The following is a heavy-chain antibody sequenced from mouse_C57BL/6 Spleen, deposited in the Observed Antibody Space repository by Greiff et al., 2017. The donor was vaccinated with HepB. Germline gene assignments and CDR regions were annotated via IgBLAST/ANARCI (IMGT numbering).Heavy chain of an antibody. Sequence: LQQSGAELVRPGASVKMSCKASGYTFTSYNMHWVKQTPRQGLEWIGAIYPGNGDTSYNQKFKGKATLTVDKSSSTAYMQLSSLTSEDSAVYYCAGDYGNYCAMDYWGQGTSVTVSS. J-gene: IGHJ4*01. V-gene: IGHV1-12*01. CDR1: GYTFTSYN. CDR2: IYPGNGDT. CDR3: AGDYGNYCAMDY. D-gene: IGHD2-1*01.